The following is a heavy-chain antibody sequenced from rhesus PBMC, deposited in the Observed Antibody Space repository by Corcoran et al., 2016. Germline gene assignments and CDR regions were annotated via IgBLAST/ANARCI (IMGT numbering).Heavy chain of an antibody. J-gene: IGHJ4*01. D-gene: IGHD1-44*01. CDR3: ARVQRSGLDY. CDR2: IKCGSGGI. V-gene: IGHV4-127*01. Sequence: QVQLQESGPGLVKPSETLSLTCAISGYSISSGYGWGWIRQRPGKGLEWIGQIKCGSGGISYNPSRESRATVSRDTSKNPSSRTLSSLTGAATAVYDCARVQRSGLDYWGQGVLVTGSS. CDR1: GYSISSGYG.